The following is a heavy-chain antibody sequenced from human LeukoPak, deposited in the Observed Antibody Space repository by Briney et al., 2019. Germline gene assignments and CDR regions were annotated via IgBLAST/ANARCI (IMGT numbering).Heavy chain of an antibody. V-gene: IGHV3-21*06. J-gene: IGHJ4*02. CDR3: ARLRRNSDKSGFYEYYDY. CDR1: GLTFSSFS. D-gene: IGHD3-22*01. CDR2: INTVASYI. Sequence: GGSLRPPCAASGLTFSSFSFNWVRQGPGKGLEWVSSINTVASYIYYADSVKGRFTISRDNAKNSLYLQMNSLRAEDTGVYYCARLRRNSDKSGFYEYYDYWGQGT.